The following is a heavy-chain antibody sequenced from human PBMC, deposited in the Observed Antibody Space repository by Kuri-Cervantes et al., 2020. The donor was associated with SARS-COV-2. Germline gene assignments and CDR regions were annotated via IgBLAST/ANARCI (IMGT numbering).Heavy chain of an antibody. D-gene: IGHD3-3*01. CDR2: IYHSGST. V-gene: IGHV4-38-2*01. CDR1: GYSISSGYY. CDR3: ARTIFGVVIIANWFDP. Sequence: ESLKISCAVSGYSISSGYYWGWIRQPPGKGLEWIGSIYHSGSTYYNPSLKSRVTISVDTSTNQFSLKLSSVTAADTAVYYCARTIFGVVIIANWFDPWDQGTLVTVSS. J-gene: IGHJ5*02.